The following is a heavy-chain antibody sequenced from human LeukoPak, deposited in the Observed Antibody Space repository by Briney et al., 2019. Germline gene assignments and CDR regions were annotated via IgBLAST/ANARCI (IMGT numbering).Heavy chain of an antibody. Sequence: GGSLRLSCAASGFTFSSYGMHWVRQAPGKGLEWVAVIWYDGSNKYYADSVKGRFTISRDNSKNTLYLQMNSLRAEDTAVYYCARPYYHGSGNYLDYFDYWGQGTLVTVSS. CDR3: ARPYYHGSGNYLDYFDY. J-gene: IGHJ4*02. V-gene: IGHV3-33*01. CDR1: GFTFSSYG. D-gene: IGHD3-10*01. CDR2: IWYDGSNK.